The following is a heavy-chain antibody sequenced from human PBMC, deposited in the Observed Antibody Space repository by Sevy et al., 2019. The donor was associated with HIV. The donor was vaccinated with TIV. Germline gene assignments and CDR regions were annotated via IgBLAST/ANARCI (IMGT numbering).Heavy chain of an antibody. D-gene: IGHD3-22*01. CDR3: ARAQQVTMLVVIGGLYFDF. CDR2: ISTDGNIK. CDR1: GFSFSNYA. V-gene: IGHV3-30*04. Sequence: GGSLRLSCTASGFSFSNYAMYWVRQAPGEGLEWVAVISTDGNIKDYADSVKGRFTISRDNARNSLYLQMESLRAEDTAVYYCARAQQVTMLVVIGGLYFDFWGQGTLVTVSS. J-gene: IGHJ4*02.